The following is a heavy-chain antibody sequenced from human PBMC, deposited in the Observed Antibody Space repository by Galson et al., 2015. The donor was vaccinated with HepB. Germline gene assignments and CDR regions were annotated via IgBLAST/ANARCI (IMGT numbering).Heavy chain of an antibody. Sequence: SLRLSCAASGFAFSSYAMTWVRQAPGKGLEWVSAITSGGSAYYADSVKGRVTISRDNSKKTLYLLMDSLRAEDTALYYCAKDPPYSTGWFYFDYWGQGTLVTVSS. V-gene: IGHV3-23*01. CDR3: AKDPPYSTGWFYFDY. D-gene: IGHD6-13*01. J-gene: IGHJ4*02. CDR1: GFAFSSYA. CDR2: ITSGGSA.